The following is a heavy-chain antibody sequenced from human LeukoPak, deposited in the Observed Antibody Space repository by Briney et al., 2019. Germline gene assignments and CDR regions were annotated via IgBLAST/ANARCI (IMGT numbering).Heavy chain of an antibody. CDR3: ARESPPGRWFDP. CDR2: IYTSGST. CDR1: GGSISSYY. V-gene: IGHV4-4*07. Sequence: SGTLSLPSTVSGGSISSYYWSWIRPPAGKGLEWIGRIYTSGSTNYNPSLKSRVTMSVDTSKNQFSLKLSSVTAADTAVYYCARESPPGRWFDPWGQGTLVTVSS. J-gene: IGHJ5*02. D-gene: IGHD2-8*02.